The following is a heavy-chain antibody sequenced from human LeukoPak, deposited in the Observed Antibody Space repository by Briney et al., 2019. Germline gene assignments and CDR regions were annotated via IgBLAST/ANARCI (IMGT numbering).Heavy chain of an antibody. D-gene: IGHD3-10*01. CDR1: GYTFIGYY. CDR2: INPNSGGT. CDR3: ARVIGFGELSLGH. J-gene: IGHJ4*02. Sequence: ASVKVSCKASGYTFIGYYMHWVRQAPGQGLEWMGWINPNSGGTNYAQKFQGRVTMTRDTSISTAYMELSRLRSDDTAVYFCARVIGFGELSLGHWGQGTLVTVSS. V-gene: IGHV1-2*02.